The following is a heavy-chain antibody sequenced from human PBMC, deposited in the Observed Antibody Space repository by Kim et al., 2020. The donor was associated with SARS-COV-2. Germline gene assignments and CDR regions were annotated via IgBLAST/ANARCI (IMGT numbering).Heavy chain of an antibody. D-gene: IGHD3-9*01. CDR1: GGSISSGGYY. CDR2: IYYSGST. CDR3: AREHFDWLGYMDV. J-gene: IGHJ6*02. Sequence: SETLSLTCTVSGGSISSGGYYWSWIRQHPGKGLEWIGYIYYSGSTYYNPSLKSRVTISVDTSKNQFSLKLSSVTAADTAVYYCAREHFDWLGYMDVWGQGTTVTVSS. V-gene: IGHV4-31*03.